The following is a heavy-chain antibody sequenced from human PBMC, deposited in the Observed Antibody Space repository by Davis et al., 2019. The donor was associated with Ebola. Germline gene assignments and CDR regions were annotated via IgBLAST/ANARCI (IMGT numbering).Heavy chain of an antibody. J-gene: IGHJ5*02. Sequence: AASVKVSCKASGFTFTSSAMQWVRQARGQRLEWIGWIVVGSGNTNYAQKFQERVTITRDMSTSTAYMELSSLRSEDTAVYYCAREVTSSWYVGFWFDPWGQGTLVTVSS. V-gene: IGHV1-58*02. D-gene: IGHD6-13*01. CDR3: AREVTSSWYVGFWFDP. CDR1: GFTFTSSA. CDR2: IVVGSGNT.